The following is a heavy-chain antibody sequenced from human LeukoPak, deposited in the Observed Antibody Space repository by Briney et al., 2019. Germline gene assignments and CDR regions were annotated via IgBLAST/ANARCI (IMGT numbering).Heavy chain of an antibody. V-gene: IGHV1-46*01. J-gene: IGHJ6*02. Sequence: ASVKVSCKASGYTLTSYYMHWVRRAPGQVLEWMGIINPSGGSTSYAQKFQGRVTMTRDTSTSTVYMELSSLRSEDTAVYYCARGGFQMLYSRYYYYGMDVWGQGTTVTVSS. CDR2: INPSGGST. CDR1: GYTLTSYY. D-gene: IGHD2-8*01. CDR3: ARGGFQMLYSRYYYYGMDV.